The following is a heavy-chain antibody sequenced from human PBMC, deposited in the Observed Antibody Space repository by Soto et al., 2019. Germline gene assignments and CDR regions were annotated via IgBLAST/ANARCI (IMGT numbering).Heavy chain of an antibody. J-gene: IGHJ6*02. CDR2: IYYSGST. CDR3: ARTIGYCSSTSCPDQYYYYYYGMDV. Sequence: SETLSLTCTVSGGSISSSSYYWGWIRQPPGKGLEWIGSIYYSGSTYYNPSLKSRVTISVDTSKNQFSQKLSSVTAADTAVYYCARTIGYCSSTSCPDQYYYYYYGMDVWGQGTTVTVSS. D-gene: IGHD2-2*01. CDR1: GGSISSSSYY. V-gene: IGHV4-39*01.